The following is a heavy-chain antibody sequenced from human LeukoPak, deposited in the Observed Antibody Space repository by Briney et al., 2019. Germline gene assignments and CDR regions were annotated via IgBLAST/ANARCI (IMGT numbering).Heavy chain of an antibody. CDR3: ARGNYGMDV. CDR2: INADGSAT. CDR1: GFTFSSYG. Sequence: GGSRRLSCAASGFTFSSYGMHWVRQAPGKGLDWVSRINADGSATSSADAVKGRFTISRDNAKNTLYLQLNSLRAEDTAVYYCARGNYGMDVWGQGTTVIVSS. V-gene: IGHV3-74*01. J-gene: IGHJ6*02.